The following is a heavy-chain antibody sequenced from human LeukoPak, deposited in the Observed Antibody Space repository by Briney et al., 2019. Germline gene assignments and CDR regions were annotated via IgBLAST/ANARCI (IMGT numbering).Heavy chain of an antibody. V-gene: IGHV3-23*01. J-gene: IGHJ4*02. CDR3: AKDSGSYSNPYYFDH. D-gene: IGHD1-26*01. CDR2: ISGSGGST. CDR1: GFTFSSYA. Sequence: GGSLRLSCAASGFTFSSYAMSWVRQAPGKGLEWVSAISGSGGSTYYADSVKGRFTISRDNSKNTLYLQMNSLRAEDTAVYYCAKDSGSYSNPYYFDHWGQGTLVTVSS.